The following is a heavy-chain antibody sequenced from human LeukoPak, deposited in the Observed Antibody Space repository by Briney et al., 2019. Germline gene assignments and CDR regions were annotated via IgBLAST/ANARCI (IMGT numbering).Heavy chain of an antibody. CDR3: ARAVSGRFDY. V-gene: IGHV4-59*08. J-gene: IGHJ4*02. Sequence: PSETLSLTCTVSGGSMSPYHWSWIRQPPGKGLEWTGYIYYSGSTNYNPSLKSRVTISVDTSKNQFSLKLSSVTAADTAMYYCARAVSGRFDYWGQGTLVAVSS. CDR2: IYYSGST. CDR1: GGSMSPYH. D-gene: IGHD6-19*01.